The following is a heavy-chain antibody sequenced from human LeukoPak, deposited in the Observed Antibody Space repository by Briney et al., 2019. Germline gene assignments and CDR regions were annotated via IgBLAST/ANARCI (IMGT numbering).Heavy chain of an antibody. D-gene: IGHD1-26*01. V-gene: IGHV3-74*01. Sequence: PGGSLRLSCAASGFTFSNYWMHWVRQAPGKGLVWVSRINSNESSTSYADSVKGRFTISRDNAKNTLYLQMNSLRAEDTAVYYCAKDKDSGSYVDYWGQGTLVTVSS. CDR1: GFTFSNYW. CDR3: AKDKDSGSYVDY. J-gene: IGHJ4*03. CDR2: INSNESST.